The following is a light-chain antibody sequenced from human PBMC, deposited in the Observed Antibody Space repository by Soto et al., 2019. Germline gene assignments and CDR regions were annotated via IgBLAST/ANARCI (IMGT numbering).Light chain of an antibody. CDR1: QGISNY. CDR2: AAS. V-gene: IGKV1-27*01. CDR3: QKYNSALFT. J-gene: IGKJ3*01. Sequence: DIQMTQSPSSLSASVGDRVTITCRASQGISNYLAWYQQKPGKVPKLLIYAASTLQSGVPSRFSGSGSGTDLTIPIRSLQPEDVATYYSQKYNSALFTFGHGNKVDIK.